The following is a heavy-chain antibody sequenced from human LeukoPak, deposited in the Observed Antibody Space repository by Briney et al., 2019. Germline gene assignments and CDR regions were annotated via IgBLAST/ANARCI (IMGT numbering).Heavy chain of an antibody. V-gene: IGHV3-23*01. CDR3: AKVLPYDSSGYYSPVGAFDI. CDR2: ISGSGGST. D-gene: IGHD3-22*01. J-gene: IGHJ3*02. CDR1: GFTFGSYA. Sequence: GGSLRLSCAASGFTFGSYAMSWVRQAPGKGLEWVSAISGSGGSTYYADSVKGRFTISRDNSKNTLYLQMNSLRAEDTAVYYCAKVLPYDSSGYYSPVGAFDIWGQGTMVTVSS.